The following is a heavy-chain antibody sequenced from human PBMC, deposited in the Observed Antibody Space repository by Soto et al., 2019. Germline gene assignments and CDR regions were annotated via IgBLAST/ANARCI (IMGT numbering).Heavy chain of an antibody. J-gene: IGHJ3*02. CDR2: IIPMFVTP. CDR1: GDTFTNFA. Sequence: QVQLVQSGTEVKKSGSSVKVSCKAYGDTFTNFAISWMLHAPGQGLEWMGGIIPMFVTPNYVQKFQGTVTITADRSTSTAYLELRRLRSEDTAMQYCARGLRGYTGHEGGGAVDIWGQGTMGTVTS. CDR3: ARGLRGYTGHEGGGAVDI. V-gene: IGHV1-69*06. D-gene: IGHD3-22*01.